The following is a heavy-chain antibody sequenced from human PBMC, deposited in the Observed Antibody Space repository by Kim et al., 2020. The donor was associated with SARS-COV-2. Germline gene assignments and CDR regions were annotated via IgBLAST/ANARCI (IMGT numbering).Heavy chain of an antibody. CDR3: TRDRLGAGDY. V-gene: IGHV3-72*01. CDR2: IRNKVESYST. CDR1: GFTFSDHF. J-gene: IGHJ4*02. D-gene: IGHD1-26*01. Sequence: GGSLRLSCAASGFTFSDHFMDWFRQAPGKGLEWVARIRNKVESYSTEYAASVEGRFPISRDDSRNSLYLQMNSLKTEDTAVYYCTRDRLGAGDYWGQGTLVTVSS.